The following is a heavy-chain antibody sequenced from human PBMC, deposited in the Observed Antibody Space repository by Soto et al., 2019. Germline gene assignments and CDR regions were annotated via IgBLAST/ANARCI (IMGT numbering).Heavy chain of an antibody. CDR2: IYYSGST. CDR1: GGSISSGGYY. Sequence: SETLSLTCTVSGGSISSGGYYWSWIRQHPGKGLEWIGYIYYSGSTYYNPSLKSRVTISVDTSKNQLSLKRRSVTAADTAVYYCAREDIVVVPAAMFLSHGVWGWSDPWGQGTLVTVSS. D-gene: IGHD2-2*01. V-gene: IGHV4-31*03. J-gene: IGHJ5*02. CDR3: AREDIVVVPAAMFLSHGVWGWSDP.